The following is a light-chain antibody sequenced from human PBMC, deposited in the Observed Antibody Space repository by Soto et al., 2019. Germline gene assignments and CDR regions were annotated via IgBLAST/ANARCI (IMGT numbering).Light chain of an antibody. Sequence: EIVMTQSPATLSVSPGERATLSCRASQSVGNNLAWYQQRPGQAPRLLIHGASTRASGVPATFSGSGSGTDCTLTISSLQSEDFAVYYCQQYTDSPITFGPGAKVDL. V-gene: IGKV3-15*01. CDR1: QSVGNN. J-gene: IGKJ3*01. CDR3: QQYTDSPIT. CDR2: GAS.